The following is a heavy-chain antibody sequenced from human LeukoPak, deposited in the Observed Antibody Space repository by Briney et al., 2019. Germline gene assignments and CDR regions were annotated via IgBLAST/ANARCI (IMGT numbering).Heavy chain of an antibody. D-gene: IGHD2-2*01. J-gene: IGHJ6*03. Sequence: PGGSLRLSCTASGFTFGDYAMSRVRQAPGKGLEWVGFIRSKAYGGTTEYAASVKGRFTISRDDSKSIAYLQMNSLKTEDTAVYYCGRSGYCSSTSCYHASCYYYMDVWGKGTTVTVS. CDR1: GFTFGDYA. V-gene: IGHV3-49*04. CDR3: GRSGYCSSTSCYHASCYYYMDV. CDR2: IRSKAYGGTT.